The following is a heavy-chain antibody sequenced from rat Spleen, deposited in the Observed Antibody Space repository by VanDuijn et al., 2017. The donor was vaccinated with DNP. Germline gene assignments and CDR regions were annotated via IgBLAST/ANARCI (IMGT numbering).Heavy chain of an antibody. Sequence: EVQLVESGGGLVQPGRSLKLSCAASGFTFSNYDMAWVRQAPTKGLEWVASISTSGGSTYYRDSVKGRFTVSRDNAKSTLYLQMASLRSEDTATYYCARHNSYYFDYWGQGVMVTVSS. CDR2: ISTSGGST. CDR3: ARHNSYYFDY. J-gene: IGHJ2*01. V-gene: IGHV5-25*01. CDR1: GFTFSNYD. D-gene: IGHD1-10*01.